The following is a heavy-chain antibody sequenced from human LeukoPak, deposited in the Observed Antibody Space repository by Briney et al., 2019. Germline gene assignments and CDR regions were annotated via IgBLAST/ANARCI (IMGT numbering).Heavy chain of an antibody. D-gene: IGHD4-17*01. Sequence: SETLSLTCAVYGGSFSGYYWSWIRQPPGKGLEWIGEINHSGSTNYNPSLKSRVTISVDTPKNQFSLKLSSVTAADTAVYYCARVAVTTIDYWGQGTLVTVSS. CDR1: GGSFSGYY. V-gene: IGHV4-34*01. CDR3: ARVAVTTIDY. CDR2: INHSGST. J-gene: IGHJ4*02.